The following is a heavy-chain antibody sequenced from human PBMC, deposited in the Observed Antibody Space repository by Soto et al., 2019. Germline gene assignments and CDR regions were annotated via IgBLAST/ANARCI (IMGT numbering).Heavy chain of an antibody. Sequence: TLSLACTVSAGSISSGGYYWSWIRQHPGKGLEWIGYIYYSGSTYYNPSLKSRVTISVDTSKNQFSLKLSSVTAADTAVYYCARDGRGRYCSGGSCYSVWFDPWGQGTLVTVSS. CDR2: IYYSGST. J-gene: IGHJ5*02. CDR3: ARDGRGRYCSGGSCYSVWFDP. CDR1: AGSISSGGYY. D-gene: IGHD2-15*01. V-gene: IGHV4-31*03.